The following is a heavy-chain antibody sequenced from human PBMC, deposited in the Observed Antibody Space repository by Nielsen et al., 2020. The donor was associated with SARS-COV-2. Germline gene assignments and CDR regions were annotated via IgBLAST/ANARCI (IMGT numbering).Heavy chain of an antibody. CDR2: ISTSSSYV. Sequence: GESLKISCAASGFTFSSYGMHWVRQAPGKGLDWVSSISTSSSYVYYEDSVKGRFTISRDNAKNSLYLQMNSLRAEDTAVYYCARDLGRGSSWYYGMDIWGQGTTVTVSS. V-gene: IGHV3-21*01. J-gene: IGHJ6*02. D-gene: IGHD6-13*01. CDR1: GFTFSSYG. CDR3: ARDLGRGSSWYYGMDI.